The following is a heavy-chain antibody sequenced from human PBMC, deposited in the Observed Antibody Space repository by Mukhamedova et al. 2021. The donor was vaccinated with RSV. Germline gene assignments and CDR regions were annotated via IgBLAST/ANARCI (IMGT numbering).Heavy chain of an antibody. CDR2: ISGSGGST. V-gene: IGHV3-23*01. CDR3: AKRADSSGYPDAFDI. D-gene: IGHD3-22*01. J-gene: IGHJ3*02. Sequence: AISGSGGSTYYADSVKGRFTISRDNSKNTPYLQMNSLRAEDTAVYYCAKRADSSGYPDAFDIWGQGTMVTVSS.